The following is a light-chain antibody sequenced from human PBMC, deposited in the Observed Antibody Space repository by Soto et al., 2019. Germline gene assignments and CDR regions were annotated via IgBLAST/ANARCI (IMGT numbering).Light chain of an antibody. J-gene: IGLJ1*01. CDR2: DVS. CDR3: SSYTSSRTYV. V-gene: IGLV2-14*01. Sequence: SVLTQPPSVSGTPGQRVTISCAGSSSDVGAYSYVSWYQQHPGKAPKLIIYDVSDRPSGISNRFSGSKSDNTASLTISGLQAEDEAEYYCSSYTSSRTYVFGTGTKVTVL. CDR1: SSDVGAYSY.